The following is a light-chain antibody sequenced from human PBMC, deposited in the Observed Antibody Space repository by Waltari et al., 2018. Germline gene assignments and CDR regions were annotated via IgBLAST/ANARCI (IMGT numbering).Light chain of an antibody. Sequence: DIQMTQSPSSLSASVGDRVTITCRASQSMSSYLNWYQQKPRKAPKLLSYAASSLQSGVPARFSGSGSETDFTLTISSLQPEDFATYYCQQSYSTPYTFGQGTKLEIK. CDR2: AAS. CDR1: QSMSSY. CDR3: QQSYSTPYT. J-gene: IGKJ2*01. V-gene: IGKV1-39*01.